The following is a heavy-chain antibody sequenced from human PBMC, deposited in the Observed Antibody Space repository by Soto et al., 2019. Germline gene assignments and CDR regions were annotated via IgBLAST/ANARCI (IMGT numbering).Heavy chain of an antibody. D-gene: IGHD6-13*01. J-gene: IGHJ6*02. CDR3: ARDNQQPEEYYYGLDV. CDR2: IYISGST. Sequence: ETLSLTCTVSGGPLSNYYWNWIRQPAGKGLEWIGRIYISGSTNYNPSLKSRVTMSVDTSKNQFSLKLSSVTAADTAVYYCARDNQQPEEYYYGLDVWGQGTTVTVSS. V-gene: IGHV4-4*07. CDR1: GGPLSNYY.